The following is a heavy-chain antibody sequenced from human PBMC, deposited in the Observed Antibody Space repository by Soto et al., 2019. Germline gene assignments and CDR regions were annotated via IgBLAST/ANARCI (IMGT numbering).Heavy chain of an antibody. CDR1: GFTFSSYA. CDR3: AKDIKPKAPEDIVVVVAATRGYFDY. J-gene: IGHJ4*02. Sequence: GGSLRLSCAASGFTFSSYAMSWVRQAPGKGLEWVSAISGSGGSTYYADSVKGRFTISRDNSKNTLYLQMNSLRAEDTAVYYCAKDIKPKAPEDIVVVVAATRGYFDYWGQGTLVTVSS. CDR2: ISGSGGST. D-gene: IGHD2-15*01. V-gene: IGHV3-23*01.